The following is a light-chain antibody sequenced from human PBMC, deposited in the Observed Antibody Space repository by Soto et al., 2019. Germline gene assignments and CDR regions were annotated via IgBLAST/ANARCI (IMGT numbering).Light chain of an antibody. J-gene: IGKJ5*01. CDR3: QKYNSAPLT. V-gene: IGKV1-27*01. CDR1: QAIRNN. CDR2: AAP. Sequence: DIQMTRLPSSLSASVGARVASTCRPSQAIRNNLPGYQQKPGKVPNLLIYAAPPLQPGVPSRFSGSGSGTDFTLTISSLQPEDVATYYCQKYNSAPLTIGQGTRLEIK.